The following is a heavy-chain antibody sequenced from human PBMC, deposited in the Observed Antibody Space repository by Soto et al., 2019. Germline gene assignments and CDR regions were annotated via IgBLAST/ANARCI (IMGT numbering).Heavy chain of an antibody. Sequence: QVQLVQSGAEVKEPGSSVRVSCKASGGTFDNFIMNWVRQTPGQGLEWMGGIVPMLGTPTYAEKLKGRVTSSPTASTSTMDMEVTSLRSVDTDIDCCARDGTDSASLSQYSGMGVFGEGTLVTVSS. CDR1: GGTFDNFI. J-gene: IGHJ6*02. D-gene: IGHD3-22*01. CDR2: IVPMLGTP. CDR3: ARDGTDSASLSQYSGMGV. V-gene: IGHV1-69*16.